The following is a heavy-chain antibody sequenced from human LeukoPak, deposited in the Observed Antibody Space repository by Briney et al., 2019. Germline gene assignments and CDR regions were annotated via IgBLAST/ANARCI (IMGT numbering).Heavy chain of an antibody. J-gene: IGHJ5*02. CDR1: GFTFSSYW. D-gene: IGHD3-9*01. CDR3: ARARVLRYFEIDP. V-gene: IGHV3-74*01. CDR2: INSDGSST. Sequence: GGSLRLSCAASGFTFSSYWMHWVRQAPGKGLVWVSRINSDGSSTSYADSVKGRFAISRDNAKNTLYLQMNSLRAEDTAVYYCARARVLRYFEIDPWGQGTLATVSS.